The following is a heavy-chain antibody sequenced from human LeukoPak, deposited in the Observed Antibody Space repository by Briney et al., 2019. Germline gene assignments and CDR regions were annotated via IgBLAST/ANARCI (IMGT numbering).Heavy chain of an antibody. V-gene: IGHV4-38-2*02. CDR3: ARDGMYSWVGATPYYFDY. CDR1: GYSISSSYY. D-gene: IGHD1-26*01. J-gene: IGHJ4*02. CDR2: IYHSGST. Sequence: SETLSLTCTVSGYSISSSYYWGWIRQPPGKGLEWIGSIYHSGSTYYNPSLKSRVTISVDTSKDQFSLKLSSVTAADTAVYYCARDGMYSWVGATPYYFDYWGQGTLVTVSS.